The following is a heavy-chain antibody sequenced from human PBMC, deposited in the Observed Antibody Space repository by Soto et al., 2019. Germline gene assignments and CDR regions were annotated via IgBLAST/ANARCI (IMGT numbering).Heavy chain of an antibody. V-gene: IGHV4-59*01. J-gene: IGHJ4*02. CDR1: GGSISSYY. CDR3: ARGGTSSIAARHPNYFDY. CDR2: IYYSGST. D-gene: IGHD6-6*01. Sequence: SETLSLTCTVSGGSISSYYWSWIRQPPGKGLEWIGYIYYSGSTNYNPSLKSRVTISVDTSKNQFSLKLSSVTAADTAVYYCARGGTSSIAARHPNYFDYWGQGTLVTVSS.